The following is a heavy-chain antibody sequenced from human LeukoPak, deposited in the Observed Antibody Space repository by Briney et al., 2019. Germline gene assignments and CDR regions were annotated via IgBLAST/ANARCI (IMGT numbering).Heavy chain of an antibody. CDR2: INQDGSGQ. D-gene: IGHD1-26*01. V-gene: IGHV3-7*01. CDR3: ARKVGKYSGWYNS. J-gene: IGHJ5*01. CDR1: GFTFSSYW. Sequence: GGSLRLSCGASGFTFSSYWMSWVRQAPGKGLEWVANINQDGSGQYYVDSVKGRFTVSRDNAKNSLSLQMNSLRAEDTAMYYCARKVGKYSGWYNSWGQGTLVTVSS.